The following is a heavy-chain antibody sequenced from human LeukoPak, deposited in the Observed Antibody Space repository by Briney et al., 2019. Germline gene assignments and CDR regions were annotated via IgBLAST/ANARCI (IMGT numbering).Heavy chain of an antibody. J-gene: IGHJ4*02. D-gene: IGHD2-21*02. CDR1: GYTFTGYY. V-gene: IGHV1-2*02. CDR3: ARGPLIVVVTAIDY. Sequence: ASVKVSCKASGYTFTGYYMHWVRQAPGQGLEWMGWINPNSGGTNYAQKFQGRVTMTRDTSISTAYMELSRLRSDDTAVYYCARGPLIVVVTAIDYWGQGTLVTVSS. CDR2: INPNSGGT.